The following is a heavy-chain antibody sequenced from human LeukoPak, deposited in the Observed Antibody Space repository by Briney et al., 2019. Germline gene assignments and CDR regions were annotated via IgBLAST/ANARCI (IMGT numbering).Heavy chain of an antibody. CDR2: IIVFFGTA. J-gene: IGHJ4*02. CDR3: ARDRSPTTAGNLDS. Sequence: ASVKVSCKASGGSFGSDGVAWVRQAPGQGLEWMGRIIVFFGTAKYAQKFQGRVNITADTSTNTAYMELSHLRLEDTAVYFCARDRSPTTAGNLDSWGQGTVVTVSS. V-gene: IGHV1-69*06. CDR1: GGSFGSDG. D-gene: IGHD1-14*01.